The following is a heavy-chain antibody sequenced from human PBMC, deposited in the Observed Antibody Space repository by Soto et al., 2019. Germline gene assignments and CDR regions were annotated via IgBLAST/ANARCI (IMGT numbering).Heavy chain of an antibody. CDR2: INPNSGGT. CDR1: GYTFTGYY. Sequence: ASVKVSCKASGYTFTGYYMHWVRQAPGQGLEWMGWINPNSGGTNYAQKFQGRVTMTRDTSVSTAYMELSRLRSDDTAVYYCARDYYDSSGYPDYWGQGTLVTVSS. D-gene: IGHD3-22*01. V-gene: IGHV1-2*02. J-gene: IGHJ4*02. CDR3: ARDYYDSSGYPDY.